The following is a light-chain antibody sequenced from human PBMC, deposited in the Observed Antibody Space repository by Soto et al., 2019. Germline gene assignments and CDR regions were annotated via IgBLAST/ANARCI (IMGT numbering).Light chain of an antibody. J-gene: IGLJ2*01. CDR3: SSYTDANSLV. Sequence: QSALTQPASVSGSPGQSITISCTGTSSDVGGYNSVSWYQQHPDKAPQLMIFDVSNRPSGISDRFSGSKSGNTASLTISGLQAEYEADYYCSSYTDANSLVFGGGTKLTVL. CDR2: DVS. CDR1: SSDVGGYNS. V-gene: IGLV2-14*03.